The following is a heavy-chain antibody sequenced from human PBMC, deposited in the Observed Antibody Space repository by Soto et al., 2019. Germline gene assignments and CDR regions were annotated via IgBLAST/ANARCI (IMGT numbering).Heavy chain of an antibody. D-gene: IGHD4-17*01. CDR3: ARYDYGDFMDG. V-gene: IGHV3-21*01. J-gene: IGHJ6*02. Sequence: EVQLVESGGGLVKPGGSLRLSCAASGFTFSSYSINWVRQAPGKGLEWVSSISSSSRYIYYADSVKGRFTISRDNAKNALYLQMNRLRAEDTAVYYCARYDYGDFMDGWGQGTTVTVSS. CDR2: ISSSSRYI. CDR1: GFTFSSYS.